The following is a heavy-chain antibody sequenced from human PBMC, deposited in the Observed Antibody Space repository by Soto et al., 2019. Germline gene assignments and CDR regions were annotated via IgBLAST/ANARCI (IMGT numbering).Heavy chain of an antibody. Sequence: ASVKVSCKASGYTFTGYYMHWVRQAPGQGLEWMGWINPNSGGTNYAQKFQGRVTMTRDTSISTAYMELSRLRSDDTAVYYGARDRSGYYLYYYYYGMDVWGQGTTVTVSS. D-gene: IGHD3-22*01. CDR3: ARDRSGYYLYYYYYGMDV. J-gene: IGHJ6*02. CDR1: GYTFTGYY. CDR2: INPNSGGT. V-gene: IGHV1-2*02.